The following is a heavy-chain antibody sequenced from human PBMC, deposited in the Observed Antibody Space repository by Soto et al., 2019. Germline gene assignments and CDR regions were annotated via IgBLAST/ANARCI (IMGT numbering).Heavy chain of an antibody. D-gene: IGHD3-16*01. CDR1: GGSISSGDYY. CDR2: IYYSGST. J-gene: IGHJ4*02. V-gene: IGHV4-30-4*01. CDR3: AREWGNGYTTSHFDY. Sequence: SETLSLTCTVSGGSISSGDYYWSWIRQPPGKGLEWIGYIYYSGSTYYNPSLKSRVTISVDTSKNQFSLKLSSVTAADTAVYYCAREWGNGYTTSHFDYWGQGTLVTVSS.